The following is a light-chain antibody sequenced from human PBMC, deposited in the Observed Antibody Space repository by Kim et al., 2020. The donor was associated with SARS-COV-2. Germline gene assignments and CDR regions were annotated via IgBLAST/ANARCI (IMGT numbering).Light chain of an antibody. CDR2: DVR. V-gene: IGLV2-11*01. CDR1: SNDIGGYNS. CDR3: CSYAGSYTLV. J-gene: IGLJ3*02. Sequence: QSALTQPRSVSGSPGQSVTIPCTGTSNDIGGYNSVSWFQQHPGKAPKLVIYDVRQRPSGVPDRFSGSKSGNTASLTISGLQAEDEADYYCCSYAGSYTLVFGGGTQLTVL.